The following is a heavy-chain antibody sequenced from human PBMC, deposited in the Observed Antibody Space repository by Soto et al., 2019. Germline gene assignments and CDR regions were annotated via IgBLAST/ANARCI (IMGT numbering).Heavy chain of an antibody. CDR3: AHRILGRPFDY. CDR2: IYYSGST. J-gene: IGHJ4*02. CDR1: GGSISSSSYY. D-gene: IGHD2-15*01. Sequence: SETLSLTCTVSGGSISSSSYYWGWIRQPPGKGLEWIGSIYYSGSTYYSPSLKSRVTISVDTSKNQFSLKLSSVTAADTATYYCAHRILGRPFDYWGQGTLVTVSS. V-gene: IGHV4-39*01.